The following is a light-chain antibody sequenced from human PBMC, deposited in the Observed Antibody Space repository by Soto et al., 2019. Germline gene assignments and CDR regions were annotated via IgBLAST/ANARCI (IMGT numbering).Light chain of an antibody. Sequence: DIVLTQSPDTLSLSPGERATLSCRASQSVSSSYLAWYQQKPGQAPRLLIYGASSRATGIPARFSGSGSGTNFTLTISSLEPEDFAVYYCQQRRSWQVTFGQGTRLEIK. CDR2: GAS. CDR3: QQRRSWQVT. CDR1: QSVSSSY. V-gene: IGKV3D-20*02. J-gene: IGKJ5*01.